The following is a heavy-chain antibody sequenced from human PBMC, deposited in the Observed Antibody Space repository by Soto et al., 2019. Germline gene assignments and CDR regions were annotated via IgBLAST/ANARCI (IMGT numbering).Heavy chain of an antibody. D-gene: IGHD2-2*01. CDR3: AREDSIVITAVSDV. CDR2: ISHDGNNR. J-gene: IGHJ4*01. CDR1: GFTFNSYA. V-gene: IGHV3-30-3*01. Sequence: SLRISSASSGFTFNSYALPWVRQAPGKGLEWLAAISHDGNNRYYADSVMGRFTSSRDNAKNSVALQMNTLRVEETAVYYRAREDSIVITAVSDVWGHGTLVTVSS.